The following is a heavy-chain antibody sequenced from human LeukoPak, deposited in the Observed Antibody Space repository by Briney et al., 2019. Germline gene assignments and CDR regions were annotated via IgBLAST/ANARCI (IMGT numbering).Heavy chain of an antibody. CDR2: IKQDGSEK. CDR3: VRAQGLGESENH. CDR1: GFTFSTYW. D-gene: IGHD3-16*01. V-gene: IGHV3-7*01. Sequence: GGSLRLSCAASGFTFSTYWMSWVRQAPGKGLEWVANIKQDGSEKYYVVSVEGRFTISRDNAKTSLFLQMNSLRAEDTAVYYCVRAQGLGESENHWGQGTLVTVSS. J-gene: IGHJ4*02.